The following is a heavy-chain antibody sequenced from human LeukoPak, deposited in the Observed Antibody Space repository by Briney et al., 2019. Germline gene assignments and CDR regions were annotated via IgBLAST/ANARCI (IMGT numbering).Heavy chain of an antibody. CDR2: INPYSGTT. J-gene: IGHJ4*02. CDR1: GYTFTDHP. CDR3: ARGSRVGATFDN. D-gene: IGHD1-26*01. V-gene: IGHV1-2*07. Sequence: ASVKVACKASGYTFTDHPMHWVRQAPGQGLEWVGDINPYSGTTSYAHRFQGRVTMTLDTSINVAYLEVRRLKVNDTAMYYCARGSRVGATFDNWGQGTLVIVSS.